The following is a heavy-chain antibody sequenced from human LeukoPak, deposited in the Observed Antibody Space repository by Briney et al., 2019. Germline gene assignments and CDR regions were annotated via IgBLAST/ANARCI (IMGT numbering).Heavy chain of an antibody. J-gene: IGHJ4*02. Sequence: ASVKVSCKTSGYTFSNYGVSWVRQAPGQGLEWMGWISAYNNNTNYAQKFQGRLTMTTDTSTSTAYMELRSLRSDDTAVYYCARGARISSSWYSSVWGQGTLITVS. CDR1: GYTFSNYG. D-gene: IGHD2-2*01. CDR3: ARGARISSSWYSSV. V-gene: IGHV1-18*01. CDR2: ISAYNNNT.